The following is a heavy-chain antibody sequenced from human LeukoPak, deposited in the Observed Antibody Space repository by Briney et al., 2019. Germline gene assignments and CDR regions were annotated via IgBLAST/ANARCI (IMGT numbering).Heavy chain of an antibody. Sequence: GGSLRLSCAASGFTFSSYAMGWVRQAPGKGLEWVSVISGSGDVTYYADSVKGRFTISRDNSKNTLYLQMNSLRAEDTAVYYCARAGGNPYFDYWGQGTLVTVSS. V-gene: IGHV3-23*01. CDR1: GFTFSSYA. J-gene: IGHJ4*02. D-gene: IGHD4-23*01. CDR3: ARAGGNPYFDY. CDR2: ISGSGDVT.